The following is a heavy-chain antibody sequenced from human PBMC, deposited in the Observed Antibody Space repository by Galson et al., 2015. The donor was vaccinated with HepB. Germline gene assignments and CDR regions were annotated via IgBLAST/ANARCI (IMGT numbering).Heavy chain of an antibody. J-gene: IGHJ4*02. CDR2: ISAYNANT. Sequence: SVKVSCKASRYMFNNYGISWVRQAPGQGLEWVGWISAYNANTDYAQKLQGRVTFTTDTSTNTAHMELRSLGSDDTAMYYCARGGMAAIGGPTFDYWGQGTLVTVSS. CDR1: RYMFNNYG. D-gene: IGHD5-24*01. CDR3: ARGGMAAIGGPTFDY. V-gene: IGHV1-18*01.